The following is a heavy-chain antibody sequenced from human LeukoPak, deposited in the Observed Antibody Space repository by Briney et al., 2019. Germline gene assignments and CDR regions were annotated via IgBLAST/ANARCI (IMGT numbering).Heavy chain of an antibody. CDR3: ARGPPAWGATLN. V-gene: IGHV1-3*01. D-gene: IGHD1-26*01. CDR2: INAGNGNT. CDR1: GYTFTSYA. J-gene: IGHJ4*02. Sequence: GASVKVSCKASGYTFTSYAMHWVRQAPGQRLEWMGWINAGNGNTKYSQKFQGRVTITRDTSASTAYMELSSLRSEDTAVYYCARGPPAWGATLNWGQRTLVTVSS.